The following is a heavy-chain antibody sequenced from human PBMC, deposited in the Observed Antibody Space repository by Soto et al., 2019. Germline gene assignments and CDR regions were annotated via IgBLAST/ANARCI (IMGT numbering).Heavy chain of an antibody. V-gene: IGHV3-15*01. D-gene: IGHD3-22*01. Sequence: EVQLVESGGGLVKPGGSLRLSCEGSGFTFNNAWMSWIRQAPGKGPEWVGRIKSYSDGGTRDYAASVKGRFTISRDDSKNTVYLQMNNQKTEDTAVYYCTQGTFRQDSTGYHYFDGWGQGALVTASS. CDR3: TQGTFRQDSTGYHYFDG. J-gene: IGHJ4*02. CDR2: IKSYSDGGTR. CDR1: GFTFNNAW.